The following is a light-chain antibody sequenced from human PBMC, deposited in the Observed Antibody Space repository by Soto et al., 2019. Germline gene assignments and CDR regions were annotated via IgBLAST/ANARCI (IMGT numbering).Light chain of an antibody. V-gene: IGLV2-23*03. J-gene: IGLJ1*01. CDR1: SRDIGGYNL. CDR3: CSYAGFSSVV. CDR2: EGG. Sequence: QSALAQPASVSGSPGQSITFSCTGTSRDIGGYNLVSWYQQHPGKSPKLIIYEGGKRPSGISNRFSASKSANTASLTISGLQAEDEADYYCCSYAGFSSVVFVTGTKVTVL.